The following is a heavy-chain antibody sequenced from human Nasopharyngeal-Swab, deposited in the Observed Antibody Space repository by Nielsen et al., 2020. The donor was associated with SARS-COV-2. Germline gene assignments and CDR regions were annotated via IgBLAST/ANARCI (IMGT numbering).Heavy chain of an antibody. CDR3: ARDGRSSWYFDL. J-gene: IGHJ2*01. V-gene: IGHV4-59*01. CDR1: GGSISSYY. CDR2: IYYSGST. Sequence: SETLSLTCTVSGGSISSYYWSWIWQPPGKGLEWIGYIYYSGSTNYNPSLKSRVTISVDTSKNQFSLKLSSVTAADTAIYYCARDGRSSWYFDLWGRGTLVTVSS.